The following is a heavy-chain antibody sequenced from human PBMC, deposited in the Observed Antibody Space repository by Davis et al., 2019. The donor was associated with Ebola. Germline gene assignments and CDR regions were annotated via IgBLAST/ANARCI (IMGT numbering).Heavy chain of an antibody. CDR1: GFTFSSYA. CDR2: ISYDGSNK. Sequence: GESLKISCAASGFTFSSYAMHWVRQAPGKGLEWVAVISYDGSNKYYADSVKGRFTISRDNSKNTLYLQMNSLRAEDTAVYYCARGQERWLQFWYGMDVWGQGTTVTVSS. CDR3: ARGQERWLQFWYGMDV. J-gene: IGHJ6*02. D-gene: IGHD5-24*01. V-gene: IGHV3-30-3*01.